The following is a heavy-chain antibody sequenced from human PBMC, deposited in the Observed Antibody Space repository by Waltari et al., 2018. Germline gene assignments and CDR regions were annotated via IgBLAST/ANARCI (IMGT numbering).Heavy chain of an antibody. CDR1: GYTFTSYD. J-gene: IGHJ4*02. CDR3: ARERSRGDYVPKIFLD. Sequence: QVQLVQSGAEVKKPGASVKVSCKASGYTFTSYDINWVRQATGQGLEWMGWMNPNSGNTGYAQKFQGRVTITADKSTSTAYMELSSLRSEDTAVYYCARERSRGDYVPKIFLDWGQGTLVTVSS. V-gene: IGHV1-8*03. D-gene: IGHD4-17*01. CDR2: MNPNSGNT.